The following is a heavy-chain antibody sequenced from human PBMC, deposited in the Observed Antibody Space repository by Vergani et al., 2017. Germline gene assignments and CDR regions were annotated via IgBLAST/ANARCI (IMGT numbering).Heavy chain of an antibody. Sequence: QMHLQESGPGLVKPSETLSLSCTVSGGSFSSDYWTWIRQPAGKGLEWIGRIYSSGYTEYNPSLKSRVTISVDTSKNQFSLKLSSVTAADTAVYFCARSAREYYYYMDVWGKGTTVTVSS. CDR3: ARSAREYYYYMDV. V-gene: IGHV4-4*07. CDR2: IYSSGYT. D-gene: IGHD6-6*01. CDR1: GGSFSSDY. J-gene: IGHJ6*03.